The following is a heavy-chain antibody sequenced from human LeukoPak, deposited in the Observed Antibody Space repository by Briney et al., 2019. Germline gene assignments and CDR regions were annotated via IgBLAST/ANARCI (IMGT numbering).Heavy chain of an antibody. D-gene: IGHD6-19*01. J-gene: IGHJ4*02. CDR1: GGSINSYY. Sequence: PSETLSLTCTVSGGSINSYYCSWIRQTPGKGLEWIGYIYYSGSTNYNPSLKSRVTISVDTSKNQFSLNLSSVTAADTAVYYCARGRVAGNYWGQGTLVTVSS. CDR3: ARGRVAGNY. V-gene: IGHV4-59*01. CDR2: IYYSGST.